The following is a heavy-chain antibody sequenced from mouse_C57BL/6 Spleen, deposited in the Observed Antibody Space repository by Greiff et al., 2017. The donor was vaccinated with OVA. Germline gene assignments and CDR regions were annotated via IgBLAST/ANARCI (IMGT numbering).Heavy chain of an antibody. CDR3: ARPEYDYDEGFAY. Sequence: VQLQQSGPELVKPGASVKIPCKASGYTFTDYNMDWVKQSHGKSLEWIGDINPNNGGTIYNQKFKGKATLTVDKSSSTAYMELRSLTSEDTAVYYCARPEYDYDEGFAYWGQGTLVTVSA. CDR1: GYTFTDYN. V-gene: IGHV1-18*01. J-gene: IGHJ3*01. CDR2: INPNNGGT. D-gene: IGHD2-4*01.